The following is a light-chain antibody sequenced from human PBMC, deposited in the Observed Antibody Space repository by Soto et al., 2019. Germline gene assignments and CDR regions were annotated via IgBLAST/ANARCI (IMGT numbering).Light chain of an antibody. CDR1: QGISSY. V-gene: IGKV1-9*01. Sequence: DIQLTQSPSFLSASVGDRVTITCRASQGISSYLAWYQQKPVKAPKLLIYAASTLQSGVPSMFICSGSGTEFKLQISILQTEYFATYYCQQINSFPITFGQGTRLEIQ. J-gene: IGKJ5*01. CDR2: AAS. CDR3: QQINSFPIT.